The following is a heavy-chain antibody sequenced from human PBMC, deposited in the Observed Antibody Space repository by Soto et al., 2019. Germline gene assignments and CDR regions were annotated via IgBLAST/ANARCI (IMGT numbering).Heavy chain of an antibody. J-gene: IGHJ4*02. CDR1: GFTFSSYA. CDR3: AKDGGSVCSGGTCYFQAPDY. CDR2: IDGSGRNT. Sequence: EVQLLESGGGLVQPGGSLRLSCAASGFTFSSYAMSWVRQAPGKGLEWVSGIDGSGRNTYYADSVKGRFTISRDNSKNTLSVQMDSLRVEDTALYYCAKDGGSVCSGGTCYFQAPDYWCQGTLVTVS. V-gene: IGHV3-23*01. D-gene: IGHD2-15*01.